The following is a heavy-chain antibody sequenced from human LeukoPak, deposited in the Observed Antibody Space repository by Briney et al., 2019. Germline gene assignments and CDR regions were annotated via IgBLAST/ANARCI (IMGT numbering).Heavy chain of an antibody. Sequence: ASVKVSCKASGYTFTSYGISWVRQAPGQGLEWMGWISAYNGNTNYAQKLQGRVTMTTDTSTSTAYMELRSLRSDDTAVYYCATGNYDILTGYYTIDYWGQGTLVTVSS. D-gene: IGHD3-9*01. J-gene: IGHJ4*02. CDR2: ISAYNGNT. V-gene: IGHV1-18*01. CDR1: GYTFTSYG. CDR3: ATGNYDILTGYYTIDY.